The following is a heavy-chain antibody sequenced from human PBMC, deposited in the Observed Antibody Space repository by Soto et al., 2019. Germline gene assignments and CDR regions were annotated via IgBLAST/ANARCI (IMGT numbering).Heavy chain of an antibody. Sequence: GGSLRLSCAASGFTFSNAWMSWVRQAPGKGLEWVGRIKSKTDGGTTDYAAPVKGRFTISRDDSKNTLYLQMNSLKTEDTAVYYCTTGNDYGDYQIDYWGQGTLVTVSS. D-gene: IGHD4-17*01. CDR2: IKSKTDGGTT. CDR1: GFTFSNAW. J-gene: IGHJ4*02. V-gene: IGHV3-15*01. CDR3: TTGNDYGDYQIDY.